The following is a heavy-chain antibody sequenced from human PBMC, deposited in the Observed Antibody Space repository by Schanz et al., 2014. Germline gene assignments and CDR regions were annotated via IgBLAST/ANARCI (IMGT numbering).Heavy chain of an antibody. CDR1: GFTFRGYA. V-gene: IGHV3-23*01. CDR3: TKGRCGEVSAFDI. J-gene: IGHJ3*02. Sequence: EVQLLESGGGLVQPGGSLRLSCAASGFTFRGYALSWVRQAPGRGLEWVSISSGSGGNTYYADAVRGRFTISRDNSKTTIYQQMNILRSGGAGVYYCTKGRCGEVSAFDIWGQGTMVTVSS. CDR2: SSGSGGNT. D-gene: IGHD3-10*01.